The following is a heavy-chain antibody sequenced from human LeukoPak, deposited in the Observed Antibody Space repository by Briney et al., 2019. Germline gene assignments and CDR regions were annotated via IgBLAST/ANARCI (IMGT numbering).Heavy chain of an antibody. Sequence: TSETLSLTCAVYGGSFSGYYWSWIRQPPGKGLEWIGYIYHSGSTYYNPSLKSRVTISVDRSKNQFSLKLSSVTAADTAVYYCARACLTAMSYYFDYWGQGTLVTVSS. V-gene: IGHV4-34*01. CDR2: IYHSGST. CDR1: GGSFSGYY. D-gene: IGHD2-21*02. CDR3: ARACLTAMSYYFDY. J-gene: IGHJ4*02.